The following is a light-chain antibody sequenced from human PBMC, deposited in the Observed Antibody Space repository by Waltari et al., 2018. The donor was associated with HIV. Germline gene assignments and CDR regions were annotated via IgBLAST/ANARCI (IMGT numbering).Light chain of an antibody. CDR2: GAS. CDR3: QNYNSAPPT. V-gene: IGKV1-27*01. Sequence: DIQMTQPPSSLSASVGDRVTITCRASQAISNNLAWYQQKPGKVPKPLIYGASTLQSGVPSRFSGSGSGTDFTLTSSSLQPDDVATYYCQNYNSAPPTFGQGTRLDIK. CDR1: QAISNN. J-gene: IGKJ5*01.